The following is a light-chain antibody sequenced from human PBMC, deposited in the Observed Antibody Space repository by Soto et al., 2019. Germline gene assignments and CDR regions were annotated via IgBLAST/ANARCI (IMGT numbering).Light chain of an antibody. J-gene: IGLJ1*01. CDR2: GNN. Sequence: QSALTQPPSVSGAPGQRVTVSCTGSSSNIGAGYDVHWYQQLPGTAPKLLIYGNNNRPSGVPDRFSGSKSGTSASLAITGLQADDEADYYCQSYDRILSAPYVFGTGTKVTVL. V-gene: IGLV1-40*01. CDR1: SSNIGAGYD. CDR3: QSYDRILSAPYV.